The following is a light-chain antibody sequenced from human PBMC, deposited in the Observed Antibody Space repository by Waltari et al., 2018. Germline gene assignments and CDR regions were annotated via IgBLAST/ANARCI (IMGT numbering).Light chain of an antibody. V-gene: IGLV1-51*01. CDR2: DND. J-gene: IGLJ3*02. CDR3: GTWDNSLSDGV. CDR1: SSNSESNY. Sequence: QFVLPQPPSVSAAPGQKVTISCSGSSSNSESNYVSWYQQLPGTAPKLLIYDNDKRPSGIPDRCSGSKSGTLATLGITGLQTGDEAHYYCGTWDNSLSDGVFGGGTKLTVL.